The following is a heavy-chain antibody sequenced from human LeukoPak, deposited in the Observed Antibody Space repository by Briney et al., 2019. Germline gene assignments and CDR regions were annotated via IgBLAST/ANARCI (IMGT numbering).Heavy chain of an antibody. Sequence: GGSLRLSCAASGFTFSSYSMNWVRQAPGKGLEWVSSISSSSSYIYYADSVKGRFTISRDNAKNSLYLQMNSLRAEDTAVYYCARGVAVAVGHYYGMDVWGQGTTVTVSS. D-gene: IGHD6-19*01. V-gene: IGHV3-21*01. CDR2: ISSSSSYI. J-gene: IGHJ6*02. CDR3: ARGVAVAVGHYYGMDV. CDR1: GFTFSSYS.